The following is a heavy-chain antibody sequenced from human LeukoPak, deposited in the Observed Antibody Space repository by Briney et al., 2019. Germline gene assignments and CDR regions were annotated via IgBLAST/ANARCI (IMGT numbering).Heavy chain of an antibody. V-gene: IGHV1-2*02. CDR3: ARDKEEGDYPIPWFDP. D-gene: IGHD4-17*01. Sequence: GASVKVSCKASGYTFTGYYMHWVRQAPGQGLEWMGWINPNSGGTNYAQKFQGRVTMTRDTSISTAYMELSRLRSDDTAVYYCARDKEEGDYPIPWFDPWGQGTLVTVSS. J-gene: IGHJ5*02. CDR2: INPNSGGT. CDR1: GYTFTGYY.